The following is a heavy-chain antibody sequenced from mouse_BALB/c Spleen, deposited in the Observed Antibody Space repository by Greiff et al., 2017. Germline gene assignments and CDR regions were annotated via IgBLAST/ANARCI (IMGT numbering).Heavy chain of an antibody. V-gene: IGHV3-2*02. CDR3: ARDWDLDY. D-gene: IGHD4-1*01. Sequence: EVMLVESGPGLVKPSQSLSLTCTVTGYSITSDYAWNWIRQFPGNKLEWMGYISYSGSTSYNPSLKSRISITRDTSKNQFFLQLNSVTTEDTATYYCARDWDLDYWGQGTTLTVSS. CDR1: GYSITSDYA. CDR2: ISYSGST. J-gene: IGHJ2*01.